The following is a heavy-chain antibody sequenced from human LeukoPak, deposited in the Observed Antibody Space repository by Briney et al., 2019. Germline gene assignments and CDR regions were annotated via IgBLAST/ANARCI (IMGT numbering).Heavy chain of an antibody. J-gene: IGHJ4*02. D-gene: IGHD1-26*01. CDR2: IWPSDSDT. CDR3: ARRISGYYIDY. V-gene: IGHV5-51*01. Sequence: GESLKISCKGSGYTFTNYWIGWVRQMPGEGLEWMGIIWPSDSDTRYSPSFQGQVTISADKSINTAYLQWSSLKASDTAIYFCARRISGYYIDYWAREPWSPSPQ. CDR1: GYTFTNYW.